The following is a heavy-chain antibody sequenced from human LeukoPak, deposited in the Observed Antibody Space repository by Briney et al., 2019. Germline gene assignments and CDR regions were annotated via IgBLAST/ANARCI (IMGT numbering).Heavy chain of an antibody. CDR1: GGTFSSYA. J-gene: IGHJ6*02. CDR3: AREEGSSISYYYYGMDV. Sequence: SVKVSCKASGGTFSSYAISWVRQAPGQGLEWMGGIIPTFGTANYAQKFQGRVTITADESTSTAYMELSSLRSEDTAVYYCAREEGSSISYYYYGMDVWGQGTTVTVSS. D-gene: IGHD2/OR15-2a*01. CDR2: IIPTFGTA. V-gene: IGHV1-69*13.